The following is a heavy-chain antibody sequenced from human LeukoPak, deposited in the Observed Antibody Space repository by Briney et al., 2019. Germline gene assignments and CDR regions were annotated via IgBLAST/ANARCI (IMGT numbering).Heavy chain of an antibody. CDR2: INPNSGGT. J-gene: IGHJ3*02. D-gene: IGHD6-13*01. CDR1: GYTFTGYY. V-gene: IGHV1-2*02. CDR3: ARDRQRIAAALDAFDI. Sequence: EASVKVSCKASGYTFTGYYMHWVRQAPGQGLEWMGWINPNSGGTNYAQKFQGRVTMTRDTSISTAYMELSRLRSDDTAVYYCARDRQRIAAALDAFDIWGQGTMVTVSS.